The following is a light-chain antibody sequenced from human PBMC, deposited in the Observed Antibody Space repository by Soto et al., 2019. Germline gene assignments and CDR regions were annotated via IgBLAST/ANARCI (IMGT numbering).Light chain of an antibody. CDR2: DVT. CDR3: CSFAGSYSYV. V-gene: IGLV2-11*01. CDR1: SSDVGRYDY. Sequence: SVLTHPRSVSVSPGQSVTISCTGTSSDVGRYDYVSWYQQYPGEAPKLIIYDVTERPSGVPDRFSGSKSGNTASLTISGLRAEDEAAYSCCSFAGSYSYVFGSGTKVTVL. J-gene: IGLJ1*01.